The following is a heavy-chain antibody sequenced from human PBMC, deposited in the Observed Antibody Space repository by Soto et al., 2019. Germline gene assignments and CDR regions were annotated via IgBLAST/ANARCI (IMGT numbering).Heavy chain of an antibody. Sequence: GASVKVSCKASGYTFTSYYIHWVRQAPGQGLEWMGIINPSGGSASYAQKFQGRVTMTRDTSTSTVYMELSSLRSEDTAVYYCARDEGPYSSSSPDAFDIWGQGTMVTVSS. CDR3: ARDEGPYSSSSPDAFDI. J-gene: IGHJ3*02. V-gene: IGHV1-46*01. CDR1: GYTFTSYY. D-gene: IGHD6-6*01. CDR2: INPSGGSA.